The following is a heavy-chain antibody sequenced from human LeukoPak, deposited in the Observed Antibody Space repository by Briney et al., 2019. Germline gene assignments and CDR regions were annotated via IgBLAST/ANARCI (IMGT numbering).Heavy chain of an antibody. Sequence: GGSLRLSCAVSGFTFSSYGMHWVRQAPGKGLEWVAFIRYDGSNKYYADSVKGRFTISRDNSKNTLYLQMNSLRAEDTAVYYCAKDYDILTGAPDFDYWGQGTLVTVSS. CDR1: GFTFSSYG. D-gene: IGHD3-9*01. V-gene: IGHV3-30*02. CDR2: IRYDGSNK. J-gene: IGHJ4*02. CDR3: AKDYDILTGAPDFDY.